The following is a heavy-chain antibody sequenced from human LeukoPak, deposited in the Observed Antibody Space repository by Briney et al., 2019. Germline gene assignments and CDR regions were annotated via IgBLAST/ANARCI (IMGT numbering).Heavy chain of an antibody. Sequence: PSETLSLTCTVSGGSISSGSYYWSWIRQPAGKGLEWIGRIYTSGSTNYNPSLKSRVTISVDTSKNQFSLKLSSVTAADTAVYNCARGRDDYVWGSYRDYFDYWGQGTLVTVSS. CDR3: ARGRDDYVWGSYRDYFDY. CDR2: IYTSGST. D-gene: IGHD3-16*02. J-gene: IGHJ4*02. V-gene: IGHV4-61*02. CDR1: GGSISSGSYY.